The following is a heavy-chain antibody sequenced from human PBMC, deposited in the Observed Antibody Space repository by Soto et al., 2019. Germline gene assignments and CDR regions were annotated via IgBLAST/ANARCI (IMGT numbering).Heavy chain of an antibody. Sequence: PGGSLRLSCAASEFTFSIYAMHWVRQAPGKGLEWVAVISYTGNDKYYADSVKGRFTISRDNSKNTLFLQMNSLRTEDTAVYYCARDPSPYCSSTTCYGWFDPWGQGTLVTVSS. CDR2: ISYTGNDK. D-gene: IGHD2-2*01. CDR1: EFTFSIYA. V-gene: IGHV3-30-3*01. J-gene: IGHJ5*02. CDR3: ARDPSPYCSSTTCYGWFDP.